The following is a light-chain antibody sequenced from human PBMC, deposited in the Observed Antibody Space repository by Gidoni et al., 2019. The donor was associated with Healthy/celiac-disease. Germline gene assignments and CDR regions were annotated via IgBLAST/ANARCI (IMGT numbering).Light chain of an antibody. CDR1: QGISSY. J-gene: IGKJ3*01. CDR3: QQLNSYPPGPT. V-gene: IGKV1-9*01. CDR2: AAS. Sequence: DIQLTQSPSFLSASVGDRVTITCRASQGISSYLAWYQQKPGKAPKLLIYAASTLQSGVPSRFSGSGSGTEFTLTISSLQPEDFATYSCQQLNSYPPGPTFGPGTKVDIK.